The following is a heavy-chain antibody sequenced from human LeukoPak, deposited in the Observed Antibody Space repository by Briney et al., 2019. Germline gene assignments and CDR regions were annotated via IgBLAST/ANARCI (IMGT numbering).Heavy chain of an antibody. D-gene: IGHD3-22*01. V-gene: IGHV1-2*02. J-gene: IGHJ4*02. CDR1: GYTFTGYY. CDR2: INPNSGGT. Sequence: ASVKVSCKASGYTFTGYYMHWVRQAPGQGLEWMGWINPNSGGTNFAQKFQGRVTMTRDMSTSTVYMELSSLRSEDTAVYYCARAGWLLPDAYFDYWGQGTLVTVSS. CDR3: ARAGWLLPDAYFDY.